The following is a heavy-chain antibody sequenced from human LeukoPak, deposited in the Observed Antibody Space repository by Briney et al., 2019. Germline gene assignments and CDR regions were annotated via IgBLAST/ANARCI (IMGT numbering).Heavy chain of an antibody. CDR3: AKDQVLGYYLWSGYYFDY. CDR2: ISGSGGST. J-gene: IGHJ4*02. Sequence: GGSLRLSCAASGFTFSSYAMSWVRQAPGKGLEWVSAISGSGGSTYYADSVKGRFTISRDNSKNTLYLQMNSLRAEDTAVYYCAKDQVLGYYLWSGYYFDYWGQGTLVTVSS. D-gene: IGHD3-3*01. CDR1: GFTFSSYA. V-gene: IGHV3-23*01.